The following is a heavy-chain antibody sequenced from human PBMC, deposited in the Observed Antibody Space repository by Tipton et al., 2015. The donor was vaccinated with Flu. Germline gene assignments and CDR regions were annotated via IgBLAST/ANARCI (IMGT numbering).Heavy chain of an antibody. J-gene: IGHJ4*02. CDR3: ARQGNDYGDY. V-gene: IGHV4-38-2*01. CDR2: IYRTGST. Sequence: TLSLTCVVSHYSIDSGYYWGWIRQPPGKGLEWIGSIYRTGSTYYNPSLKSRVTISLDTSKNQFSLKLTSVTAADTAVYYCARQGNDYGDYWGQGALVTVSS. CDR1: HYSIDSGYY.